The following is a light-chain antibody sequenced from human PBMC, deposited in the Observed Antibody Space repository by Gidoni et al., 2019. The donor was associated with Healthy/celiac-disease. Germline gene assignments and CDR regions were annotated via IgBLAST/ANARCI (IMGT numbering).Light chain of an antibody. J-gene: IGKJ2*01. CDR1: QSIISY. CDR2: AAS. Sequence: IQLTQSPSSLSASVGDRVTITCRASQSIISYLNWYQQKPGKAPKLLIYAASSLQSGVPSRFSGSGSGTDFTLTISRLQPEDFATYYCQQSYSTPYTFGQGTKLEIK. CDR3: QQSYSTPYT. V-gene: IGKV1-39*01.